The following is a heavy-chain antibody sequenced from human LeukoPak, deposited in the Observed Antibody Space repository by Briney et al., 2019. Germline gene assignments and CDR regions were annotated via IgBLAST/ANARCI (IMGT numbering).Heavy chain of an antibody. D-gene: IGHD5-12*01. CDR2: ISGSGGST. CDR3: AKESGYRQFDY. V-gene: IGHV3-23*01. CDR1: GFTFSSCA. J-gene: IGHJ4*02. Sequence: GGSLRLSCAASGFTFSSCAMSWVRPAPGKGLEWVSVISGSGGSTYYADSVKGRFTISRDNSKNTLYLQMNSLRAEDTAVYYCAKESGYRQFDYWGQGALVTVSS.